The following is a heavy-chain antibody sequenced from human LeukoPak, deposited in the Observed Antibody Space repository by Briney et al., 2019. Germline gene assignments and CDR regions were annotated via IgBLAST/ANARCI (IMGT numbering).Heavy chain of an antibody. V-gene: IGHV3-30*18. CDR1: GFTFRTSW. Sequence: GGSLRLSYATSGFTFRTSWMHWVRQAPGKGLEWVAVISYDGSNKYYADSVKGRFTISRDNSKNTLYPQMNSLRAEDTAVYYCAKDDDYGDYIDYWGQGTLVTVSS. CDR3: AKDDDYGDYIDY. D-gene: IGHD4-17*01. J-gene: IGHJ4*02. CDR2: ISYDGSNK.